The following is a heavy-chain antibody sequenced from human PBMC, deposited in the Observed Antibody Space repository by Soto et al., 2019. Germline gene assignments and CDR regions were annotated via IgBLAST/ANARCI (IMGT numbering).Heavy chain of an antibody. Sequence: QVQLVQSGAEVKKPGSSVKVSCKASGGTFSSYAISWVRQAPGQGLEWMGGIIPIFGTANYAQKFQGRVTITADEATSTAYMELSSLRSEDTAVYYCARVGVKTQFSGDGMDVWGQGTTVTVSS. CDR2: IIPIFGTA. CDR1: GGTFSSYA. J-gene: IGHJ6*02. D-gene: IGHD3-10*01. V-gene: IGHV1-69*12. CDR3: ARVGVKTQFSGDGMDV.